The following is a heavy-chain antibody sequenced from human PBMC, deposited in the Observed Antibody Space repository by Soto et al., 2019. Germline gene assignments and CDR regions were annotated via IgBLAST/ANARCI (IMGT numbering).Heavy chain of an antibody. Sequence: GGTNYAQKFQGRVTMTRDTSISTAYMELSRLRSDDTAVYYCARNPYYDFWSGYYRGWFDPWGQGTLVTVSS. D-gene: IGHD3-3*01. J-gene: IGHJ5*02. CDR3: ARNPYYDFWSGYYRGWFDP. CDR2: GGT. V-gene: IGHV1-2*02.